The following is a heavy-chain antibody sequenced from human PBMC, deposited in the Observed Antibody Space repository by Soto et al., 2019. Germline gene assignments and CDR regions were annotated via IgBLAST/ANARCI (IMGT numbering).Heavy chain of an antibody. D-gene: IGHD6-13*01. CDR3: ARVMQQLAGLSYYYYGMDV. CDR1: GFTFSSYW. J-gene: IGHJ6*02. Sequence: PGGSLRLSCAASGFTFSSYWMSWVRQAPGKGLEWVANIKQDGSEKYYVDSVKGRFTISRDNSKNTLYLQMNSLRAEDTAVYYCARVMQQLAGLSYYYYGMDVWGQGTTVTVSS. CDR2: IKQDGSEK. V-gene: IGHV3-7*01.